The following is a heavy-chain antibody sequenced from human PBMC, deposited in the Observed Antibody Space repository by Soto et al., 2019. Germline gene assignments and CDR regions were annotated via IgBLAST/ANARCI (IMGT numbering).Heavy chain of an antibody. CDR2: INACNGNT. CDR1: GYTFTSYA. D-gene: IGHD3-10*01. CDR3: ARDPVAGVISFGVYGMDD. V-gene: IGHV1-3*01. J-gene: IGHJ6*02. Sequence: ASVKVSCKASGYTFTSYAMHWVRQAPGQRLEWMGWINACNGNTKYSQKFQGRVTITRDTSASTAYMELSSLRSEDTAVYYCARDPVAGVISFGVYGMDDWGQGTTVTVSS.